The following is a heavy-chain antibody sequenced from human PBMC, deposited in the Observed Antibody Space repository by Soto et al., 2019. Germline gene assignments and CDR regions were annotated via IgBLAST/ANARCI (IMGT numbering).Heavy chain of an antibody. CDR2: IDPEDGKT. Sequence: ASVKVSCKVSGYTLTELSMHWVRQAPGKGLEWMGGIDPEDGKTIYAQKFQGRVTMTTDTSTSTAYMELRSLRSDDTAVYYCAREVPYYYDSSGYYAPRVWFDPWGQGTLVTVSS. V-gene: IGHV1-24*01. CDR1: GYTLTELS. CDR3: AREVPYYYDSSGYYAPRVWFDP. D-gene: IGHD3-22*01. J-gene: IGHJ5*02.